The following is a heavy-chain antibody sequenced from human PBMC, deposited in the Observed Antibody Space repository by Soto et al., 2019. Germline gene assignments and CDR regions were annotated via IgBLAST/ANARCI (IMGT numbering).Heavy chain of an antibody. CDR3: ARGDREDILVVVGARPGEYGIDI. CDR2: IAYDGSNA. D-gene: IGHD2-15*01. V-gene: IGHV3-30-3*01. Sequence: QVQLVESGGGVVQPGRSLRLSCAASGFTFRNHAMHWVRQARGKGLECLAVIAYDGSNAFYRDSVKGRFTVSRDNSKNTLYLHRESLISEDTGVYYCARGDREDILVVVGARPGEYGIDIWGQGTTVTVSS. J-gene: IGHJ6*02. CDR1: GFTFRNHA.